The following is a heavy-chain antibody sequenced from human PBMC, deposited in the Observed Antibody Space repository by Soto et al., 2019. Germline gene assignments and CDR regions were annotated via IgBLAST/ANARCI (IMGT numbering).Heavy chain of an antibody. CDR1: GFTFSAYG. Sequence: PGGSLRLSCAASGFTFSAYGMAWVRQAPGKGLEWVSSIGGIGATIYYADSVKGRFTISRDNSENTMYLQMNSLRVEDTAIYYCAKISNGCHYWGQGTLVTVSS. V-gene: IGHV3-23*01. J-gene: IGHJ4*02. CDR3: AKISNGCHY. CDR2: IGGIGATI. D-gene: IGHD2-8*01.